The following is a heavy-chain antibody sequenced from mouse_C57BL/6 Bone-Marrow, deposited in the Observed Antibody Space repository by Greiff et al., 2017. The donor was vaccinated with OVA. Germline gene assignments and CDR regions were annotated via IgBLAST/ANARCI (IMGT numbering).Heavy chain of an antibody. CDR1: GYTFTSYW. CDR3: ARSYEYGFAY. CDR2: IYPSDSAT. D-gene: IGHD1-1*01. J-gene: IGHJ3*01. V-gene: IGHV1-61*01. Sequence: QVQLQQPGAELVRPGSSVKLSCKASGYTFTSYWMDWVKQRPGQGLEWIGNIYPSDSATHYNQKFKDKATLTVDKSSSTAYMQLSSLTSEDSAVYYCARSYEYGFAYWGQGTLVTVSA.